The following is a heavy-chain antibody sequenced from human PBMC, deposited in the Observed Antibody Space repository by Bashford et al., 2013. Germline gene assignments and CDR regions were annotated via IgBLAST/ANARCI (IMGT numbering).Heavy chain of an antibody. D-gene: IGHD3-16*01. V-gene: IGHV1-69*01. J-gene: IGHJ6*02. Sequence: WVRQAPGQGLEWMGGIIPIFGTANYAQKFQGRVTITADESTSTAYMELSSLRSEDTAVYYCARTVSYDYIGNYYYYGMDVWGQGTTVTVSS. CDR3: ARTVSYDYIGNYYYYGMDV. CDR2: IIPIFGTA.